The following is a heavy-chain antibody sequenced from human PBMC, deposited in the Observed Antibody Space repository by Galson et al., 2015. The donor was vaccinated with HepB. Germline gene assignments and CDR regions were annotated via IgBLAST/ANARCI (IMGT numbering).Heavy chain of an antibody. CDR3: ARDPGSYYYDSSGYYYDYYYYYMDV. CDR1: GFTFSSYS. V-gene: IGHV3-21*01. J-gene: IGHJ6*03. Sequence: SLRLSCAASGFTFSSYSMNWVRQAPGKLLEWVSSISSSSSYIYYADSVKGRFNISRDNAKNSLYLQMNSLRAEDTAVYYCARDPGSYYYDSSGYYYDYYYYYMDVWGKGTTVTVSS. CDR2: ISSSSSYI. D-gene: IGHD3-22*01.